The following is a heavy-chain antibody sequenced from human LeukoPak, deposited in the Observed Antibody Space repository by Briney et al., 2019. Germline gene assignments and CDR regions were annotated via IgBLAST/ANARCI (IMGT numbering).Heavy chain of an antibody. V-gene: IGHV3-9*01. CDR2: ISWNSGSI. CDR1: RFTFSSYG. D-gene: IGHD3-22*01. J-gene: IGHJ4*02. Sequence: GGSLRLSCAASRFTFSSYGMSWVRQAPGKGLEWVSGISWNSGSIGYADSVKGQFTISRDNAKNSLYLQMNSLRAEDTALYYCAKDTGYYYDSSNYWVWGQGTLVTVSS. CDR3: AKDTGYYYDSSNYWV.